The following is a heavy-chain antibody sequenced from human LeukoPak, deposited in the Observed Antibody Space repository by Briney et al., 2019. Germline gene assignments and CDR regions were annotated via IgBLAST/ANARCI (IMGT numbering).Heavy chain of an antibody. CDR2: IYYSGST. D-gene: IGHD6-6*01. V-gene: IGHV4-59*01. J-gene: IGHJ4*02. CDR1: GGSISSYY. Sequence: KATETLSLTCTVSGGSISSYYWSWIRQPPGKGLEWIGYIYYSGSTNYNPSLKSRVTISVDTSKNQFSLNLSSVTAADTAVYYCARDSRWDCSSFDYWGQGTLVTVFS. CDR3: ARDSRWDCSSFDY.